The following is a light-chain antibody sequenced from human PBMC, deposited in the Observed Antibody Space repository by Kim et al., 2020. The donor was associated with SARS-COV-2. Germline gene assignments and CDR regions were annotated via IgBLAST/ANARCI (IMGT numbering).Light chain of an antibody. J-gene: IGKJ2*01. CDR2: GES. Sequence: SPGESATPSCRASQSVSSSYLAWYQQKPGQAPRLLIYGESSRATGIPDRFSGSGSGTDFTLTISRLEPEDFAVYYCQQYGSSPSYTFGQGTKLEI. CDR1: QSVSSSY. V-gene: IGKV3-20*01. CDR3: QQYGSSPSYT.